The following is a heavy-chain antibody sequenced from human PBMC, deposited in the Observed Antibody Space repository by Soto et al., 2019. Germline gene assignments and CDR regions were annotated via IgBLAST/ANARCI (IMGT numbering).Heavy chain of an antibody. J-gene: IGHJ6*02. V-gene: IGHV4-59*01. Sequence: QVQLQESGPGLVKPSETLSLTCTVSGGSISSYYWSWIRQPPGKGLEWIGYIYYSGITNYNPSLKRRLTISVDTSKNQFSLKLSSVTAADTAVYYCARYKSNYYYGMDVWGQGTTVTVSS. CDR3: ARYKSNYYYGMDV. CDR1: GGSISSYY. CDR2: IYYSGIT. D-gene: IGHD1-20*01.